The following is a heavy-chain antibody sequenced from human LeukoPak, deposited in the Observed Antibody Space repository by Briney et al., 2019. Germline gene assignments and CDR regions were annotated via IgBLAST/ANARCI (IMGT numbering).Heavy chain of an antibody. V-gene: IGHV1-69*05. D-gene: IGHD4-17*01. CDR1: GGTFSSYA. CDR3: ARAKNDYGDLAFDY. J-gene: IGHJ4*02. Sequence: ASVKVSCKASGGTFSSYAISWVRQAPGQGLEWMGGIIPIFGTANYAQKFQGRVTITTDKSTSTAYMELSSLRSEDTAVYYCARAKNDYGDLAFDYWGQGTLVTVSS. CDR2: IIPIFGTA.